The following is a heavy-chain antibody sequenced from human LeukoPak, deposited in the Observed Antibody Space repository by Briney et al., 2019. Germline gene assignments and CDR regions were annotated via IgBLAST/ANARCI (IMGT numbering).Heavy chain of an antibody. J-gene: IGHJ3*02. CDR3: ARDEFYGSGSSGDDGLDI. CDR2: ISAYNGNT. V-gene: IGHV1-18*01. D-gene: IGHD3-10*01. Sequence: WASVKVSCKASGYTFTSYGISWVRQAPGQGLEWMGWISAYNGNTNYAQKLQGRVTMTTDTSTSTAYMELTSLRFDDTAVYYCARDEFYGSGSSGDDGLDIWGQGTMVSV. CDR1: GYTFTSYG.